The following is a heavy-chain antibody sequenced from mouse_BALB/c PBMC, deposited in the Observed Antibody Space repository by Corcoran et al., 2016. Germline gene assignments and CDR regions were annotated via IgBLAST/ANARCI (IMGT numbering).Heavy chain of an antibody. J-gene: IGHJ4*01. V-gene: IGHV1S136*01. CDR3: AKLYSGIAMDY. CDR2: INPYNDGT. CDR1: GYTFTSYV. Sequence: EVQLQQSGPELVKPGASVKMSCKASGYTFTSYVMHWVKQKPGQGLEWIGYINPYNDGTKYNQKFNGKATLTSDKSCSTAYMERSSLTSEDSAVYCCAKLYSGIAMDYWGQGTSVTVSS. D-gene: IGHD3-1*01.